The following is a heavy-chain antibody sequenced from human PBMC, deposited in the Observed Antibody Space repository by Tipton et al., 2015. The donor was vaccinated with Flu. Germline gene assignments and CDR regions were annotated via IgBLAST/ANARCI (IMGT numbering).Heavy chain of an antibody. CDR2: IYSTGNT. CDR3: ARVSRSGTSHAGYFDY. Sequence: LRLSCTVSAGPISTYFWSWIRQPAGKGLEWIGRIYSTGNTNYNPSLNSRVTMSVDTSKNQFSLKLSSVTAADTAVYYCARVSRSGTSHAGYFDYWGQGTLVTVSS. V-gene: IGHV4-4*07. J-gene: IGHJ4*02. D-gene: IGHD1-7*01. CDR1: AGPISTYF.